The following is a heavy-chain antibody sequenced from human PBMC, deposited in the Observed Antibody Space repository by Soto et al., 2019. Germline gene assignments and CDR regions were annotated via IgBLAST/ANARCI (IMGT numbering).Heavy chain of an antibody. D-gene: IGHD1-1*01. Sequence: QVQLVQSGAEVTKPGASVKVSCKASGYTFTSYDINWVRQATGQGLEGMGWMSPNSGATGYAQKFQGRVTMPRGTSISTAYMELSNLRSEDTAIYYCARGVDAGVDVWGQGSTVTVSS. CDR2: MSPNSGAT. J-gene: IGHJ6*02. CDR1: GYTFTSYD. CDR3: ARGVDAGVDV. V-gene: IGHV1-8*01.